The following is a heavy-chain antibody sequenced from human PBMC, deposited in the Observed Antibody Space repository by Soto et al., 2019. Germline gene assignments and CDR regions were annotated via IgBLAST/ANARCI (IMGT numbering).Heavy chain of an antibody. CDR2: ISYDGNNK. V-gene: IGHV3-30-3*01. CDR3: ARDQLPVVPHGPGYFQH. D-gene: IGHD2-2*01. CDR1: GFTFSSYA. J-gene: IGHJ1*01. Sequence: QVQLVESGGGVVQPGRSLRLSCAASGFTFSSYAMHWVRQAPGTGLEWVAVISYDGNNKYYADSVKGRFTISRDNSKNTLYLQMNSLRAEDTAVYYCARDQLPVVPHGPGYFQHWGQGTLVTVSS.